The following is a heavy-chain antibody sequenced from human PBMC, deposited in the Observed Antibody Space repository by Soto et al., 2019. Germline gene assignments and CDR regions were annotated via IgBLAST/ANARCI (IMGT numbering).Heavy chain of an antibody. Sequence: PSETLSLTCTVSGGSISSYYWSWIRQPAGKGLEWIGRLYTSGSTNYNPSLKSRVTMSVDTSKNQFSLKLSSVTAADTAVYYCARGRYYYDSSGYYLDYWGQGTLVTVS. D-gene: IGHD3-22*01. V-gene: IGHV4-4*07. CDR2: LYTSGST. J-gene: IGHJ4*02. CDR3: ARGRYYYDSSGYYLDY. CDR1: GGSISSYY.